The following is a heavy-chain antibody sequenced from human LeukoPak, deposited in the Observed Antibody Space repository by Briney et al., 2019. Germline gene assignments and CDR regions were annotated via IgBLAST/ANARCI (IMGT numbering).Heavy chain of an antibody. CDR1: GFXFRSYG. J-gene: IGHJ4*02. CDR3: ARYNSGTIDY. Sequence: GGSLRLSCAASGFXFRSYGIHWVREAPGKGLEWVAVIWYDGSNEYYADSVKGRFTISRDNSKNTLYLQMNSLRAEDTAVYHCARYNSGTIDYWGQGTLVTVSS. V-gene: IGHV3-33*01. D-gene: IGHD1-1*01. CDR2: IWYDGSNE.